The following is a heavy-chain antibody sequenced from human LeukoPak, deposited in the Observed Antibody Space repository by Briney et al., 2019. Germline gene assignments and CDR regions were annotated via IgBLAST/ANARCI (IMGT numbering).Heavy chain of an antibody. Sequence: GGSLRLSCAASGFTFSSYGMSWVRQAPGKGLEWVSAISGSGGSTYYADSVKGRFTISRDNSKNTLYLQMNSLRAEDTAVYYCAKRDELGSPLSTGPFDYWGQGTLVTVSS. CDR1: GFTFSSYG. D-gene: IGHD7-27*01. CDR3: AKRDELGSPLSTGPFDY. CDR2: ISGSGGST. V-gene: IGHV3-23*01. J-gene: IGHJ4*02.